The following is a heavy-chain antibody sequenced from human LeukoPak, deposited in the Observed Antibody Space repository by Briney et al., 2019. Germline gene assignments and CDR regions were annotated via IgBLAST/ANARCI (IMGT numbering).Heavy chain of an antibody. J-gene: IGHJ1*01. CDR1: GFILSSFA. CDR2: ISSPGGNT. Sequence: PGGSLRHSCTSSGFILSSFAMSWVRQAPGKGLEWVSSISSPGGNTYYADSVKGRFTISRDNSNNLVYLQMNSLRAEDTAVYYCAKTRNGYTTEYLQHWGQGTLVTVSS. V-gene: IGHV3-23*01. CDR3: AKTRNGYTTEYLQH. D-gene: IGHD5-24*01.